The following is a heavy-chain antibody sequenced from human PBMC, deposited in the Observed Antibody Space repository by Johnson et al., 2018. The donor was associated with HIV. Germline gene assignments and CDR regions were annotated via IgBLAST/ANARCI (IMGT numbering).Heavy chain of an antibody. J-gene: IGHJ3*02. Sequence: VQLVESGGGVVQPGGSLRLSCAASGFTVSSNYISWVRQAPGRGLEWVSLIYSDGSTYYADSVKGRFTISRDDSKNTLYLQMRSLRAEDTAVYYCARGGGSSSWYQADAFDIWGQGTMVTVSS. CDR3: ARGGGSSSWYQADAFDI. D-gene: IGHD6-13*01. CDR1: GFTVSSNY. V-gene: IGHV3-66*02. CDR2: IYSDGST.